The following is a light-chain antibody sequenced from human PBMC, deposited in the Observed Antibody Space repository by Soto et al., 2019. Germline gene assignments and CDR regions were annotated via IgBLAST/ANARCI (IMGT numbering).Light chain of an antibody. CDR3: QQYDNFPIP. J-gene: IGKJ5*01. V-gene: IGKV1-33*01. Sequence: DIHMTQSPSSLSASVGDRVTITCQASQDIANYLNWYQQKPGEAPKVLVYYAATLKTGVPSRFSESGSGTDFTFTISSLQPEDIATYYCQQYDNFPIPFGQGTRLEIK. CDR1: QDIANY. CDR2: YAA.